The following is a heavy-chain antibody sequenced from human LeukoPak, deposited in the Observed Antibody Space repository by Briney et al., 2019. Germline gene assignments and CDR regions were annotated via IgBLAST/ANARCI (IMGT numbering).Heavy chain of an antibody. V-gene: IGHV3-9*01. J-gene: IGHJ3*02. CDR1: GFTFDDYA. Sequence: GGSLRLSCAASGFTFDDYAMHWVRQVPGKGLEWVSGISWNSGYIGYADSVKGRFTISRDNSKNTLYLQMNSLRAEDTAVYYCARWDWGYADAFHIWGRGTMVTVSS. D-gene: IGHD7-27*01. CDR2: ISWNSGYI. CDR3: ARWDWGYADAFHI.